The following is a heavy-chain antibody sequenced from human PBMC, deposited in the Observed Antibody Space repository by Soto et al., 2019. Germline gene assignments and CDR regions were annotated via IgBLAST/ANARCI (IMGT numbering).Heavy chain of an antibody. CDR2: IKQGGSEK. J-gene: IGHJ4*02. V-gene: IGHV3-7*01. CDR1: GFTFGSYW. Sequence: EVQLVESGGGLVQPGGSLRLSCVASGFTFGSYWMSWVRQAPGKGLEWVANIKQGGSEKHYVDSVKGRFTISRDDAKNSQYPQMYSLGAEDTAVYYCAREGRESGAFDYWGQGTLVTVSS. CDR3: AREGRESGAFDY. D-gene: IGHD3-3*01.